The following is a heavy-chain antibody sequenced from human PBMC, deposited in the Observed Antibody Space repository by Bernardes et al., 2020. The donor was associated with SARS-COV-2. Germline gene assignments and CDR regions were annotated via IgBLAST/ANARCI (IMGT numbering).Heavy chain of an antibody. D-gene: IGHD2-21*01. Sequence: ASVTVSCKASGYTFSAYYIHWWRQPPGQGLEWMGWTSTKTGATNYAKKFQGRVTMTTDTDISTEYMQLSRLTSDDTAVYYCARTFYYDRGGDSVFDQWGQGTLVSVSS. CDR1: GYTFSAYY. CDR2: TSTKTGAT. V-gene: IGHV1-2*02. J-gene: IGHJ4*02. CDR3: ARTFYYDRGGDSVFDQ.